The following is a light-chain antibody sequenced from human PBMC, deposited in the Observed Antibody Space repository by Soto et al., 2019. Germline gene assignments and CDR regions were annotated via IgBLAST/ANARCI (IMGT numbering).Light chain of an antibody. CDR1: QNVKTR. Sequence: KVMSQFPATLSVSPGERATLSCRASQNVKTRLAWYQQKPGQAPRLLIYDAFTRATGIPARFSGSASGTEFTLTISSLQPEDFAVYYCQQYDEWPLTFGGGRKVDIK. V-gene: IGKV3-15*01. CDR2: DAF. J-gene: IGKJ4*01. CDR3: QQYDEWPLT.